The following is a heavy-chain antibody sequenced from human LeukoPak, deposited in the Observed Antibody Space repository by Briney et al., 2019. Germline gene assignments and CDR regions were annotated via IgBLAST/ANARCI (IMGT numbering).Heavy chain of an antibody. Sequence: ASVKVSCKASGYKFSSNGISWVRQAPGRGLQWMGWISTSSDKISYEQTFQGRVTMTTDTSTSTAYMELRSLRSDDTAVYYCARGVVPASITNWFDPWGQGTLVTVSS. J-gene: IGHJ5*02. CDR1: GYKFSSNG. CDR2: ISTSSDKI. CDR3: ARGVVPASITNWFDP. D-gene: IGHD2-2*01. V-gene: IGHV1-18*01.